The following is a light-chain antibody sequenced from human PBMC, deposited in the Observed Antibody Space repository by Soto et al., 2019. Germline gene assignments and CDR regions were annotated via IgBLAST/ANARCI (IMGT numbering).Light chain of an antibody. CDR2: GSS. Sequence: IVLTQSPATLSVSPGERVTLSCRASENVGTNLAWYQQRPVQPPRLLIYGSSTRATGISATFSGSGSRTDFTLTISSLQSEDSAVSYCKQYNNWGLSFGGGTRVEIK. J-gene: IGKJ4*01. V-gene: IGKV3D-15*01. CDR1: ENVGTN. CDR3: KQYNNWGLS.